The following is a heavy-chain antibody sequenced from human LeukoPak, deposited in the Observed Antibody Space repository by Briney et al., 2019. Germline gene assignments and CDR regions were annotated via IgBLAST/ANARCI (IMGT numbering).Heavy chain of an antibody. Sequence: PSETLSLTCTVSGGSISSSSYYWGWIRQPPGKGLEWIGCIYYSGSTYYNPPLKSRVTISVDTSKNQFSLKLSSVTAADTAVYYCARRGATYYYGSGSPPPLDNWFDPWGQGTLVTVSS. D-gene: IGHD3-10*01. CDR3: ARRGATYYYGSGSPPPLDNWFDP. CDR2: IYYSGST. CDR1: GGSISSSSYY. V-gene: IGHV4-39*01. J-gene: IGHJ5*02.